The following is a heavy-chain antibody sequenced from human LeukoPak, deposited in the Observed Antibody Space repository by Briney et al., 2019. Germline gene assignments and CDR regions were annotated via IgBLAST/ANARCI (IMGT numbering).Heavy chain of an antibody. CDR1: GFTFGDYA. CDR3: ARDPSIAAAAFDY. J-gene: IGHJ4*02. CDR2: IKQDGSEE. V-gene: IGHV3-7*01. Sequence: PGGSLRLSCSASGFTFGDYAMTWVRQAPGKGLEWVANIKQDGSEEYYVDSVKGRFTISRDNAKNSLYLQMNSLRAEDTAVYYCARDPSIAAAAFDYWGQGTLVTVSS. D-gene: IGHD6-13*01.